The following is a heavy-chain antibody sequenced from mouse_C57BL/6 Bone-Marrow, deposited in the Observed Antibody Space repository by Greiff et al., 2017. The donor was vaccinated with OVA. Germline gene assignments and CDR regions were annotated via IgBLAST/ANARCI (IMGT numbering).Heavy chain of an antibody. D-gene: IGHD1-1*01. Sequence: VQLQQSGAELARPGASVKLSCKASGYTFTSYGISWVKQRTGQGLEWIGEIYPRSGNTYYNEKFKGKATLTADKSSSTAYMELRSLTSEDSAVYFCARPRYYGSNYAMDYWGQGTSVTVSS. CDR1: GYTFTSYG. V-gene: IGHV1-81*01. CDR2: IYPRSGNT. CDR3: ARPRYYGSNYAMDY. J-gene: IGHJ4*01.